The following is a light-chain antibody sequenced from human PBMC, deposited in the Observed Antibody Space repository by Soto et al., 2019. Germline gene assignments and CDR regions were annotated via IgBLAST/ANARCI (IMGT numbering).Light chain of an antibody. J-gene: IGKJ5*01. CDR3: QQRSSYPST. CDR2: DAS. CDR1: QTISSY. Sequence: DIQMTQSPSTLSGSVGDRVTITCRASQTISSYLAWSQQKPGQVPKRLIYDASNLDTGVPSRFRGSGSGTEFTLTITSLEPEDFAIYYCQQRSSYPSTFGQGTRLDIK. V-gene: IGKV1-17*03.